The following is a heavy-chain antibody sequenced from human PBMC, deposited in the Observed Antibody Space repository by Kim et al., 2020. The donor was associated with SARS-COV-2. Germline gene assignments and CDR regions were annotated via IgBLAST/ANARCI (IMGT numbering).Heavy chain of an antibody. CDR3: ARGNYCESVSLSYDFNGMDV. Sequence: GGSLRLSCAASGLTFDSSAMNWVRQAPGKGLEWVAVISCDGRNKDYADSVKGRFTISRDNSKSTLYLQMNSLRVEDTAVYYCARGNYCESVSLSYDFNGMDVWPRGPSDTVSS. CDR2: ISCDGRNK. CDR1: GLTFDSSA. J-gene: IGHJ6*02. V-gene: IGHV3-30*04. D-gene: IGHD3-22*01.